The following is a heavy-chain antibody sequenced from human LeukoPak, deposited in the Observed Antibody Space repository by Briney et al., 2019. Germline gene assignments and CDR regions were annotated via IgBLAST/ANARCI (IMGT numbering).Heavy chain of an antibody. Sequence: PRASVKVSCKASGGTFSSYAISWVRQAPGQGLEWMGWISAYNGNTNYAQKLQGRVTMTTDTSTSTAYMELRSLRSDDTAVYYCARSSSWYVSKFDYWGQGTLVTVSS. CDR3: ARSSSWYVSKFDY. D-gene: IGHD6-13*01. J-gene: IGHJ4*02. CDR2: ISAYNGNT. CDR1: GGTFSSYA. V-gene: IGHV1-18*01.